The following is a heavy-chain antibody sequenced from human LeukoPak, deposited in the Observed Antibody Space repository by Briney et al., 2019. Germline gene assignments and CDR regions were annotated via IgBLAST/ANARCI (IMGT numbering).Heavy chain of an antibody. J-gene: IGHJ3*02. CDR3: ARDLSDYYGSGSYRPIDAFDI. Sequence: PSETLSLTCAVYGGSFSGYYGSWIRQPPGKGLEWIGEINHSGSPNYNPSLKRRVTISIDTSNIQFSLKLSPVTAADTAVYYCARDLSDYYGSGSYRPIDAFDIWGQGTMVTVSP. CDR1: GGSFSGYY. CDR2: INHSGSP. V-gene: IGHV4-34*01. D-gene: IGHD3-10*01.